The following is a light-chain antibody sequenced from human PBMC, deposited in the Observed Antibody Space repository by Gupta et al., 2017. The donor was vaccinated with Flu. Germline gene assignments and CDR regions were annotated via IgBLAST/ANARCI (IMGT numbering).Light chain of an antibody. J-gene: IGKJ2*01. V-gene: IGKV1-5*03. CDR1: QSISSL. CDR2: KTS. CDR3: PFKHT. Sequence: MTQFPSTLSASVGDRVTITCRASQSISSLLAWYQQKPGKAPKILIYKTSSFKSGVPSRFSGSGSGTEVTFTINSLQPDDAATYYCPFKHTFGQGTKLEIK.